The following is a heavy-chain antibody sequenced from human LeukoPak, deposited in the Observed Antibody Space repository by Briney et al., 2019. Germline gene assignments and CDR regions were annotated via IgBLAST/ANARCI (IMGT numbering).Heavy chain of an antibody. CDR2: IGTTDNT. V-gene: IGHV3-13*01. J-gene: IGHJ5*02. Sequence: GGSLRLSCAASGFSFSIYDMHWVRQPTGKSLEWVSAIGTTDNTYYIDSVKGRFTISRENAKNSLYLQMNSLRAEDTAIYYCARVPTNSWYNWFDPWGQGTLVTVSS. CDR3: ARVPTNSWYNWFDP. CDR1: GFSFSIYD. D-gene: IGHD2-8*01.